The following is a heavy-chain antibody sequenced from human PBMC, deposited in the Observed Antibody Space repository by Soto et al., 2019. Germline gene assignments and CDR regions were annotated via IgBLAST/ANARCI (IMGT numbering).Heavy chain of an antibody. CDR3: ARTGSYRYTYYYYGMDV. V-gene: IGHV4-39*01. D-gene: IGHD3-16*02. CDR2: IYYSGST. J-gene: IGHJ6*02. Sequence: SDTLSLTSTFYGGSIRSSSYYWGWIRQPPGKGLEWIGSIYYSGSTYYNPSLKSRVTISVDTSKNQFSLKLSSVTAADTAVYYCARTGSYRYTYYYYGMDVWGQGTTVT. CDR1: GGSIRSSSYY.